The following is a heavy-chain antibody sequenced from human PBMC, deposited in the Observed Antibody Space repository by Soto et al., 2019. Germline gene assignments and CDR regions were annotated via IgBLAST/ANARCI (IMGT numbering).Heavy chain of an antibody. CDR3: ASNSYYYDSSGYYSAFDI. CDR2: INHSGST. V-gene: IGHV4-34*01. CDR1: GGSFSGYY. D-gene: IGHD3-22*01. J-gene: IGHJ3*02. Sequence: QVQLQQWGAGLLKPSETLSLTCAVYGGSFSGYYWSWIRQPPGKGLEWIGEINHSGSTNYNPSLKSRVTISVDTSKNQFSLKLSSVTAADTAVYYCASNSYYYDSSGYYSAFDIWGQGTMVTVSS.